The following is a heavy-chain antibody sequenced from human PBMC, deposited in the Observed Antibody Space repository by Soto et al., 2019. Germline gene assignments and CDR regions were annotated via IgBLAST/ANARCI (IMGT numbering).Heavy chain of an antibody. CDR1: GFTFSSYG. V-gene: IGHV3-30*18. Sequence: QVQLVESGGGVVQPGESLRLSCAASGFTFSSYGMQWVRQAPGKGLEWVAVISYEGSKKYYADSVKGRFTVSRDNPRNTLYLQMNSLRAGDTAVYYCAKDHYTFWSDYPAVAHGMDVWGQGTTVTVSS. CDR2: ISYEGSKK. CDR3: AKDHYTFWSDYPAVAHGMDV. J-gene: IGHJ6*02. D-gene: IGHD3-3*01.